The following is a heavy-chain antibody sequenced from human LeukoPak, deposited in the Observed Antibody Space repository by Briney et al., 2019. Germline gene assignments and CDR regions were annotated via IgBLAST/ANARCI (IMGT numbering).Heavy chain of an antibody. CDR1: GFTFSSYS. CDR3: ARGNYDFWSGYQKVGGAFDI. D-gene: IGHD3-3*01. CDR2: VSSSSTI. J-gene: IGHJ3*02. Sequence: GGSLRLSCAASGFTFSSYSMNWVRQAPGKGLEWVSYVSSSSTIYYADSVRGRFTISRDNAKNSLYLQMNSLRDEDTAVYYCARGNYDFWSGYQKVGGAFDIWGQGTMVTVSS. V-gene: IGHV3-48*02.